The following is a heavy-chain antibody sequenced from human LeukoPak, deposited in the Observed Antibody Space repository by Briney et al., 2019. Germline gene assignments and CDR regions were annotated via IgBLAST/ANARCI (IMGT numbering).Heavy chain of an antibody. CDR2: IYSGGST. J-gene: IGHJ4*02. V-gene: IGHV3-66*01. D-gene: IGHD3-10*01. Sequence: GGSLRLSCAASGFNFNTYWMSWVRQAPGKGLEWVSVIYSGGSTYYADSVKGRFTISRDNSKNTLYLQMNSLRAEDTAVYYCTIGPMVRGLITTSFDYWGQGTLVTVSS. CDR1: GFNFNTYW. CDR3: TIGPMVRGLITTSFDY.